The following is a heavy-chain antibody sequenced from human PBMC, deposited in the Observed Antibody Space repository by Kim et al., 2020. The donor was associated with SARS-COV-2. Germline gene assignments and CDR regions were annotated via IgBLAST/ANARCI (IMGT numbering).Heavy chain of an antibody. J-gene: IGHJ5*02. V-gene: IGHV3-15*01. D-gene: IGHD6-13*01. Sequence: TGYAVPVKGRFTISSDDSNNTLYLQMNSLKTEDTAVYYCTTSDYGSWYLSWGQGTLVTVSS. CDR3: TTSDYGSWYLS. CDR2: T.